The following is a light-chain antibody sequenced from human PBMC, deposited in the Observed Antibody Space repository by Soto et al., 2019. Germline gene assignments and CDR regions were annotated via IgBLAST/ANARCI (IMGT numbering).Light chain of an antibody. V-gene: IGKV3-15*01. CDR1: RSVSRY. J-gene: IGKJ4*01. CDR3: QQYNNWPLT. Sequence: EIVLTQSPATLSVSPGERAALSCRASRSVSRYLGWYQQKPGQAPRLLIYGASTRATGIPARFSGSGSGTEFTLTISSLQSEDFAVYYCQQYNNWPLTFGGGTKVDIK. CDR2: GAS.